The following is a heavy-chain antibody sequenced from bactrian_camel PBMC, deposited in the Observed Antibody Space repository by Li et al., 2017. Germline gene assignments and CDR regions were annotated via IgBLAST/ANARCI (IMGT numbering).Heavy chain of an antibody. J-gene: IGHJ4*01. Sequence: QVQLVESGGGSVHAGGSLRLSCAATGVTNRVYCMGWFRQAPGKERKGVATVEPDGTATYGTPVKGRFTVTKDKNTLYLQMNNLKPEDAAIYVCAVDSRTFGHCWFSNYENWGQGTQVTV. D-gene: IGHD5*01. V-gene: IGHV3S53*01. CDR3: AVDSRTFGHCWFSNYEN. CDR2: VEPDGTA. CDR1: GVTNRVYC.